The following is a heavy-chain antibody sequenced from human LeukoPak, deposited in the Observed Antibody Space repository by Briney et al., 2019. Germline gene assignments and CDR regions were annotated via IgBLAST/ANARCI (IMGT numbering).Heavy chain of an antibody. V-gene: IGHV4-38-2*02. Sequence: SETLSLTCTVSGYSISSGYYWGWIRQPPGKGLEWIGSIYHSGSTYYNPSLKSRVTISVDTSKNQFSLKLSSVTAADTAVYYCAREGVYGGKAFDIWGQGTMVTVSS. J-gene: IGHJ3*02. CDR3: AREGVYGGKAFDI. D-gene: IGHD4-23*01. CDR1: GYSISSGYY. CDR2: IYHSGST.